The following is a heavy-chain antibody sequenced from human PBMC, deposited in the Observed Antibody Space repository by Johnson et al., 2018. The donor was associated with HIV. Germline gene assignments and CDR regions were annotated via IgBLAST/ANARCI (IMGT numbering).Heavy chain of an antibody. CDR3: ARDQGGNHNAFDI. J-gene: IGHJ3*02. CDR2: INWNGGST. CDR1: GFIFSNFD. Sequence: VQLVESGGGLVQPGGSLRLSCAASGFIFSNFDMHWVRQAAGRRLEWVSGINWNGGSTGYADSVKGRFTISRDNAKNSLYLQMNSLRAEDTAVYYCARDQGGNHNAFDIWGQGTMVTVSS. V-gene: IGHV3-20*04. D-gene: IGHD1-14*01.